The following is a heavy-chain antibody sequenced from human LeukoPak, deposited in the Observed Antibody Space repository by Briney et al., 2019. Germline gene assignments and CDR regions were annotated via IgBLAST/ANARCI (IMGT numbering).Heavy chain of an antibody. D-gene: IGHD5-24*01. Sequence: GGSLRLSCAASGFTFSTYGMHWVRQAPGKALEGVAVIWYDGSNEYYADSVKGRFTISRHNSKSTLYLQLNSLRAEDTAVYYCARDSIRDGYNSDYFDYWGQGTLVTVPS. CDR3: ARDSIRDGYNSDYFDY. CDR1: GFTFSTYG. V-gene: IGHV3-33*01. CDR2: IWYDGSNE. J-gene: IGHJ4*02.